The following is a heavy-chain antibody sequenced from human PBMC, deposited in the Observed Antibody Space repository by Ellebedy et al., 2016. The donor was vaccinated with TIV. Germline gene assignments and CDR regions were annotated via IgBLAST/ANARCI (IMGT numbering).Heavy chain of an antibody. CDR2: IIPMFDTT. D-gene: IGHD2-21*02. CDR3: SIYCGGDCNYGKDY. J-gene: IGHJ4*02. CDR1: GGSFSAYL. Sequence: ASVKVSCXLSGGSFSAYLISWVRQAPGQGLEWMGGIIPMFDTTNYAQKFQGRVTITADISTSTAYMDLTGLRSEDTAIYYCSIYCGGDCNYGKDYWGQGTLGTVS. V-gene: IGHV1-69*06.